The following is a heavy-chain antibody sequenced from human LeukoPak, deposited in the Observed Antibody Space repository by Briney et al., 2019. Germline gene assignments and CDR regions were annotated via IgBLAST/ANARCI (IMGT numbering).Heavy chain of an antibody. D-gene: IGHD2-15*01. CDR2: IIPILGIV. V-gene: IGHV1-69*04. CDR1: GGTFSSYT. Sequence: ASVKVSCKASGGTFSSYTISWVRQAPGQGLEWMGRIIPILGIVNYAQKFQGRVTITADKSTSTAYMELSSLRSEDTAVYYCAREEIGGRDGRFDPWGQGTLVTVSS. CDR3: AREEIGGRDGRFDP. J-gene: IGHJ5*02.